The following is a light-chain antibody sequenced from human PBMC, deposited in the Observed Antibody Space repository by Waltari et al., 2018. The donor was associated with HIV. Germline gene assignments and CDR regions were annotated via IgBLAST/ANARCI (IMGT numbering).Light chain of an antibody. V-gene: IGKV4-1*01. Sequence: IVMTQSPDSLAVPLGVRATIHCTHSQNLLYGSNNKNYLAWYQQKPGQPPKLLIYWASTREFGVPDRFSGSGSGTDFTLTVSSLQAEDVAVYYCQQYYTTPHTFGQGTNLEIK. CDR2: WAS. CDR3: QQYYTTPHT. CDR1: QNLLYGSNNKNY. J-gene: IGKJ2*01.